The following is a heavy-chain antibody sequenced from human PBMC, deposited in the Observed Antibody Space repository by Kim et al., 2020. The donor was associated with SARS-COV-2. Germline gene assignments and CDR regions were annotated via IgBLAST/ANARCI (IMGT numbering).Heavy chain of an antibody. D-gene: IGHD2-21*01. V-gene: IGHV3-20*04. CDR1: GYTFDDFG. CDR2: IKKNGGTT. Sequence: GGSLRLSCAASGYTFDDFGMSWVRQAPGKGLEWVSGIKKNGGTTGYADSVKGRFTISRDNAKNSLYLQMNSLRVEDTALYYCTRGHIGGPFDSWGHGARVTVSS. J-gene: IGHJ5*01. CDR3: TRGHIGGPFDS.